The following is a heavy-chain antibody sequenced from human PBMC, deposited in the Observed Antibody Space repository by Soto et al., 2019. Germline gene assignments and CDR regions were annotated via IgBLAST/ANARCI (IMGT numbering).Heavy chain of an antibody. CDR2: ISSSSSYI. V-gene: IGHV3-21*01. CDR3: AAETFREDYYYYYGMDV. CDR1: GFTFSSYS. Sequence: GGSLRLSCAASGFTFSSYSMNWVRQAPGKGLEWVSSISSSSSYIYYADSVKGRFTISRDNAKNSLYLQMNSLRAEDTAVYYCAAETFREDYYYYYGMDVWGQGTTVTVSS. J-gene: IGHJ6*02. D-gene: IGHD3-10*01.